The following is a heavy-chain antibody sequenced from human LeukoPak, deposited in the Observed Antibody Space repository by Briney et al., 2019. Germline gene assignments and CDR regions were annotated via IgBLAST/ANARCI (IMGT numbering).Heavy chain of an antibody. J-gene: IGHJ4*02. Sequence: TSETLSLTCTVSGGSIGSGDYYWSWIRQPPGKGLEWIGYIYYSGSTYYNPSLQGRVTISVDTSKNQFSLKLSSGTAADTAVYYCARLTGYFHYWGQGTLVTVSS. CDR3: ARLTGYFHY. CDR1: GGSIGSGDYY. V-gene: IGHV4-30-4*01. CDR2: IYYSGST. D-gene: IGHD3-9*01.